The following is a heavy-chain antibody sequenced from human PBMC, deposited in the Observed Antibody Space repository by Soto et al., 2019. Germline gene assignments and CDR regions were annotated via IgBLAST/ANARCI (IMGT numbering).Heavy chain of an antibody. CDR1: GGTFSSYA. CDR3: ASDQYQLLGFDY. D-gene: IGHD2-2*01. CDR2: IIPIFGTA. V-gene: IGHV1-69*13. Sequence: SVKVSCKASGGTFSSYAISWVRQAPGQGLEWMGGIIPIFGTANYAQKFQGRVTITADESTSTAYMELSSLRSEDTAVYYCASDQYQLLGFDYWGQGTLVTVSS. J-gene: IGHJ4*02.